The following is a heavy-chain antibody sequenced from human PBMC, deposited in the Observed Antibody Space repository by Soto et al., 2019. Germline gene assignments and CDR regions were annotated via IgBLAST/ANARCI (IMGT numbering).Heavy chain of an antibody. CDR2: INPNSGGT. CDR1: GYTFTGYY. J-gene: IGHJ5*02. Sequence: ASVKVSCKASGYTFTGYYMHWVRQAPGQGLEWMGWINPNSGGTNYAQKFQGRVTMTRDTSISTAYMELSRLRSDDTAVYYCASGVSYYDFWSGSHAHFDPWGQGTLVTVAS. D-gene: IGHD3-3*01. V-gene: IGHV1-2*02. CDR3: ASGVSYYDFWSGSHAHFDP.